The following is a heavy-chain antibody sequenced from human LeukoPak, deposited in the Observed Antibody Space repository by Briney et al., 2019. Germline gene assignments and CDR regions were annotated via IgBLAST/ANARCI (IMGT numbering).Heavy chain of an antibody. V-gene: IGHV4-59*11. CDR3: ARDSGVAAAIDS. D-gene: IGHD6-25*01. Sequence: SETLSLTCAASGGSISNHYWTWVRQPPGKGLEWIGCVYYSGSTNYTPSLKSRVTISIDTSKKQFSLKLNSVTAADTAVYYCARDSGVAAAIDSWGQGTLVTVSS. J-gene: IGHJ4*02. CDR1: GGSISNHY. CDR2: VYYSGST.